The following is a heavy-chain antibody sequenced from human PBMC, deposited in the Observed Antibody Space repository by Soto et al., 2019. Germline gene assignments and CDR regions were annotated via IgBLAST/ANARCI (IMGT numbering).Heavy chain of an antibody. D-gene: IGHD6-19*01. V-gene: IGHV3-48*02. Sequence: SLRLSCAASGFTFSSYSMNWVRQAPGKGLEWVSYISSSSSTIYYADSVKGRFTISRDNAKNSLYLQMNSLRDEDTAVYYCARDGLKRGWYGGGTMDVWGQGTTVTVSS. CDR3: ARDGLKRGWYGGGTMDV. J-gene: IGHJ6*02. CDR2: ISSSSSTI. CDR1: GFTFSSYS.